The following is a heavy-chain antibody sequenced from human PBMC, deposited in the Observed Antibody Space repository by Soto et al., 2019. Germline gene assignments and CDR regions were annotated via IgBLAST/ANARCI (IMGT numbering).Heavy chain of an antibody. Sequence: PSETLSLTCTVSGGSISSYYWSWIRQPPGKGLEWIGYIYYSGSTNYNPSLKSRVTISVDTSKNQFSLKLSSVTAADTAVYYCARVGTTMVLGVISGWFDPWGQGTLVTVSS. D-gene: IGHD3-10*01. CDR3: ARVGTTMVLGVISGWFDP. CDR1: GGSISSYY. J-gene: IGHJ5*02. V-gene: IGHV4-59*01. CDR2: IYYSGST.